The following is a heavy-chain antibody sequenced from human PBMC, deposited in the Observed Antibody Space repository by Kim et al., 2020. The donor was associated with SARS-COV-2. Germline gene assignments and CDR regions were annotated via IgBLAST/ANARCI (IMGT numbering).Heavy chain of an antibody. V-gene: IGHV3-74*01. CDR3: ARSVLLWFGEGSPHAGFDP. Sequence: GGSLRLSCAASGFTFSSYWMHWVRQAPGKGLVWVSRINSDGSSTSYADSVKGRFTISRDNAKNTLYLQMNSLRAEDTAVYYCARSVLLWFGEGSPHAGFDPWGQGTLVTVSS. D-gene: IGHD3-10*01. CDR2: INSDGSST. CDR1: GFTFSSYW. J-gene: IGHJ5*02.